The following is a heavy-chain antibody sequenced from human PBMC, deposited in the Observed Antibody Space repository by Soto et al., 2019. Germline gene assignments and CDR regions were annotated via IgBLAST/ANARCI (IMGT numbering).Heavy chain of an antibody. Sequence: GGSLRLSCAASGFTFSSYGMHWVRQAPGKGLEWVAVISYDGSNKYYADSVKGRFTISRDNSKNTLYLQMNSLRAEDTAVYYCAKDLTDYSNYESPMANWGQGTLVTVSS. D-gene: IGHD4-4*01. CDR1: GFTFSSYG. CDR2: ISYDGSNK. V-gene: IGHV3-30*18. J-gene: IGHJ4*02. CDR3: AKDLTDYSNYESPMAN.